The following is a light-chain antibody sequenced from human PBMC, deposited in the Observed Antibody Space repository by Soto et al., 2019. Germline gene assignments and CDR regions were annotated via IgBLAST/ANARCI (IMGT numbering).Light chain of an antibody. CDR3: EAWDDSLNGVV. CDR2: SNN. CDR1: SSNIGSNN. V-gene: IGLV1-44*01. Sequence: QSVLTQTPSASGTPGQRVNISCSGSSSNIGSNNVNWYQQLPGTAPKLLIYSNNQRPSGVPDRFSGSKSGTSASLAISGLQSEDEADYYCEAWDDSLNGVVFGGGTKLTDL. J-gene: IGLJ2*01.